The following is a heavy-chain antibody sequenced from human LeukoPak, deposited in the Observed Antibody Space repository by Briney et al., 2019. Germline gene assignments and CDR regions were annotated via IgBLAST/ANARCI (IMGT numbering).Heavy chain of an antibody. CDR1: GFTFSDYA. D-gene: IGHD2-2*01. V-gene: IGHV3-21*01. Sequence: GGSLRLSCTASGFTFSDYAMSWVRQAPGKGLEWVSSISSSSSYIYYTDSVKGRFTISRDNAKNSLYLQMNSLRAEDTAVYYCAWPPAPWGQGTLVTVSS. CDR3: AWPPAP. CDR2: ISSSSSYI. J-gene: IGHJ4*02.